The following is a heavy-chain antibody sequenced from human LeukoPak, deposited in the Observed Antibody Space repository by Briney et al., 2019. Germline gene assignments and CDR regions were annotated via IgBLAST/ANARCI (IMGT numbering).Heavy chain of an antibody. D-gene: IGHD3-22*01. CDR2: INHSGST. V-gene: IGHV4-34*01. CDR3: ARGVPGGYYYGRNWFDP. CDR1: GGSFSGYY. Sequence: SETLSLTCAVYGGSFSGYYWSWIRQPPGKGLEWIGEINHSGSTNYNPSLKSRVTISVDTSKNQFSLKLSSVTAADTAVYYCARGVPGGYYYGRNWFDPCGQGTLVTVSS. J-gene: IGHJ5*02.